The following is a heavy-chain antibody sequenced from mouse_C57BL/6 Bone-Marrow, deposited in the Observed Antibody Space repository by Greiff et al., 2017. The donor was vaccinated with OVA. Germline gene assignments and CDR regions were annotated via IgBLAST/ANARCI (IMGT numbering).Heavy chain of an antibody. CDR2: IDPENGDT. CDR1: GFNIKDDY. V-gene: IGHV14-4*01. CDR3: TTRWLLRGY. Sequence: VQLKQSGAELVRPGASVKLSCTASGFNIKDDYMHWVKQRPEQGLEWSGWIDPENGDTEYASKFQGKATITADTSSNTAYLQLSSLTSEDTAVYYCTTRWLLRGYWGQGTTLTVSS. D-gene: IGHD2-3*01. J-gene: IGHJ2*01.